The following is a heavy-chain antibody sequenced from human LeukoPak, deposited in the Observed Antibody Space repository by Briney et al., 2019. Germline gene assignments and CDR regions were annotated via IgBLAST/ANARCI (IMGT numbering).Heavy chain of an antibody. CDR2: IKPGGTTK. CDR1: GFPFSSYS. J-gene: IGHJ4*02. D-gene: IGHD3-3*01. Sequence: GGSLRLSCAASGFPFSSYSMTWVRQAPGEGLEWVATIKPGGTTKFYVDSVKGRFTISRDNALNSLYLQMNSLRAEDTAVYYCARVIWSGYYQIDYWGQGTLVTVSS. CDR3: ARVIWSGYYQIDY. V-gene: IGHV3-7*01.